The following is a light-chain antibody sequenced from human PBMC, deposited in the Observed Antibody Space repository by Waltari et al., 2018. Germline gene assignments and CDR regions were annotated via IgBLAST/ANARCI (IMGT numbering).Light chain of an antibody. V-gene: IGKV2-30*02. J-gene: IGKJ1*01. Sequence: DVVMTQSPLSLPVTLGQPASISCRSSQSLVHSDGNTYLNWFQQRPCQSPRRLIYKVSNRDSGVPDRFSGSGSGTDFTLKISRVEAEDVGVYYCMQGTHWPPLFGQGTKVEIK. CDR3: MQGTHWPPL. CDR1: QSLVHSDGNTY. CDR2: KVS.